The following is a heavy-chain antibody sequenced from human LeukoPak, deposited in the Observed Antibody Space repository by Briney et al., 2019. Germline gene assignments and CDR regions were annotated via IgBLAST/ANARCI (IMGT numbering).Heavy chain of an antibody. CDR2: ISGSGGST. D-gene: IGHD3-10*01. CDR3: AKETVWFGELGPSYNWFDP. CDR1: GFTFSSYA. J-gene: IGHJ5*02. V-gene: IGHV3-23*01. Sequence: GGSLRLSCAASGFTFSSYAMSWVRQAPGKGLEWVSAISGSGGSTYYADSVKGRFTISRDNSKNTLYLQMNSLRAEDTAVYYCAKETVWFGELGPSYNWFDPWGQGTLVTVSS.